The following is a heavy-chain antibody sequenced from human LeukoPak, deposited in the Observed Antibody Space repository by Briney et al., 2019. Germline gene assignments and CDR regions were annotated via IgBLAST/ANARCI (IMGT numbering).Heavy chain of an antibody. V-gene: IGHV3-23*01. Sequence: GGSLRLSCAASGFTFSSYAMSWVRQAPGKGLEWVSAISGSGGSTYYADSVKGRFTISRDNSKNTLYLQVNSLRAEDTAVYYCAKGRYSSGWYYFDYWGQGTLVTVSS. CDR1: GFTFSSYA. D-gene: IGHD6-19*01. J-gene: IGHJ4*02. CDR2: ISGSGGST. CDR3: AKGRYSSGWYYFDY.